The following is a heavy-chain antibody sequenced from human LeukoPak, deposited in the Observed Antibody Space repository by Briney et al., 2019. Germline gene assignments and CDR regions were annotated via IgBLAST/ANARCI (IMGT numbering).Heavy chain of an antibody. J-gene: IGHJ4*02. CDR1: GGTFSSYA. Sequence: ASVKVSCTASGGTFSSYAISWVRQAPGQGLEWMGRIIPILGIANYAQKFQGRVTITADKSTSTAYMELSSLRSEDTAVYYCAMGSRRERWLQLGDYWGQGTLVTVSS. V-gene: IGHV1-69*04. CDR3: AMGSRRERWLQLGDY. CDR2: IIPILGIA. D-gene: IGHD5-24*01.